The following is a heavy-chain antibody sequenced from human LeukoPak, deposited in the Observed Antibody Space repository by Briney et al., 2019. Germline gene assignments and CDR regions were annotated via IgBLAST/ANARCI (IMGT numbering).Heavy chain of an antibody. CDR3: AREPVPRYCSGGSCQDY. D-gene: IGHD2-15*01. CDR1: GGSFSGYY. Sequence: SETLSLTCAVYGGSFSGYYWSWIRQPPGKGLEWIGEINHSGSTNYNPSLKSRVTISVDTSKNQFSLKLSSVTAADTAVYYCAREPVPRYCSGGSCQDYWGQGTLVTVSS. J-gene: IGHJ4*02. CDR2: INHSGST. V-gene: IGHV4-34*01.